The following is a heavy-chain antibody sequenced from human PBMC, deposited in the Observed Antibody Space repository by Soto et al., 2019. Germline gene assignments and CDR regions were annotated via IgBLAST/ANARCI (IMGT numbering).Heavy chain of an antibody. D-gene: IGHD7-27*01. CDR3: ARLNGDPDS. J-gene: IGHJ4*02. CDR2: IYYIGSA. Sequence: SETLSLTCTVSGGSISDYHWSWIRQPPGKGLEWIGYIYYIGSATYNPSLKSRVTMSVDTSKNHLSLKLRSVTAADTAVYYCARLNGDPDSWGQGTLVTVSS. CDR1: GGSISDYH. V-gene: IGHV4-59*12.